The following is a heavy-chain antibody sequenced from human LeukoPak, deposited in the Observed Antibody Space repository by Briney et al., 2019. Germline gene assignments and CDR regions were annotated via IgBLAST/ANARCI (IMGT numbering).Heavy chain of an antibody. CDR2: IYYSGST. V-gene: IGHV4-59*08. CDR1: GGSISSYY. Sequence: PSETLSLTCTVSGGSISSYYWSWIRQPPGKGLEWIGYIYYSGSTNYNPSLKSRVTISVDTSKNQFSLKLSSVTAADTAVYYCARRGTHNWFDPWGQGTLVTVSS. CDR3: ARRGTHNWFDP. J-gene: IGHJ5*02. D-gene: IGHD3/OR15-3a*01.